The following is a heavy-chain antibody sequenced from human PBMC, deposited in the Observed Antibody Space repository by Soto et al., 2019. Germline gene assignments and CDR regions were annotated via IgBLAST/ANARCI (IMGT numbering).Heavy chain of an antibody. CDR3: ARERWHGSSDFDY. V-gene: IGHV1-69*06. CDR2: IIAIFGTA. D-gene: IGHD6-6*01. Sequence: QVQLVQSGAEVKKPGSSVKVSCKASGGTFSSYAISWVRQAPGQGLEWMGGIIAIFGTANYAQKFQGRVTITADKSTSTAYMELSSLRCEETAVDYCARERWHGSSDFDYWGQGTLVTVS. CDR1: GGTFSSYA. J-gene: IGHJ4*02.